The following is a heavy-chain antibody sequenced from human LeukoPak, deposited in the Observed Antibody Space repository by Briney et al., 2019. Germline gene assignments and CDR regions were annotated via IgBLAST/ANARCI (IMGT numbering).Heavy chain of an antibody. CDR1: GFTFYDYG. CDR2: LSWNCGIT. V-gene: IGHV3-20*04. J-gene: IGHJ4*02. D-gene: IGHD5-18*01. CDR3: ARVGTAMATDKFDY. Sequence: GVNVRLSCAGSGFTFYDYGMSWVRQAPGNGLEGVCGLSWNCGITGYADYGKGRFTMCRANAKNSMYMQMNSLRAEDTALYYCARVGTAMATDKFDYWGQGNLVTVSS.